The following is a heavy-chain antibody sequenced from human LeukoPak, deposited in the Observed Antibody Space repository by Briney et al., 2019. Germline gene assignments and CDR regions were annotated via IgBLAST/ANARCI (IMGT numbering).Heavy chain of an antibody. J-gene: IGHJ4*02. D-gene: IGHD2-2*01. Sequence: RSGGSLRLSCAASGFTFSSYWMSWVRQAPGKGLEWVSAISGSGGSTYYADSVKGRFTISRDNSKNTLYLQMNSLRAEDTAVYYCAKIPENAPYFDYWGQGTLVTVSS. CDR1: GFTFSSYW. V-gene: IGHV3-23*01. CDR2: ISGSGGST. CDR3: AKIPENAPYFDY.